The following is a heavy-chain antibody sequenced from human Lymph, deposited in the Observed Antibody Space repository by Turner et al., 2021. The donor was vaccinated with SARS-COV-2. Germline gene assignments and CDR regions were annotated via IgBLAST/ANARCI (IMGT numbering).Heavy chain of an antibody. CDR2: IYYSGST. Sequence: QLQLQESGPGLVKPSATLSLTCPVSGGSISSSSDHWGWIRQPPGKGLEWIGIIYYSGSTDYNPSLKSRVTIFVDTSKNQFSLKLSSVTAADTAVYYCARHFTIFGVAGSWFDPWGQGTLVTVSS. V-gene: IGHV4-39*01. J-gene: IGHJ5*02. CDR3: ARHFTIFGVAGSWFDP. D-gene: IGHD3-3*01. CDR1: GGSISSSSDH.